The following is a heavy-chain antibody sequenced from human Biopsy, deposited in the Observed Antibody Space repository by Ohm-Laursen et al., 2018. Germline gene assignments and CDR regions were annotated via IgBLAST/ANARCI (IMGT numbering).Heavy chain of an antibody. J-gene: IGHJ4*02. CDR2: IIPIFGTA. CDR1: GGTFTNYA. CDR3: ARDALGGGSYRFFY. V-gene: IGHV1-69*13. Sequence: SVKVSCKASGGTFTNYAISWVRQTPGQGLEWMGGIIPIFGTANYAQKFQGRVTITADESTSTAYMELSSLRSDDTAVYYCARDALGGGSYRFFYWGQGSLVTVSS. D-gene: IGHD1-26*01.